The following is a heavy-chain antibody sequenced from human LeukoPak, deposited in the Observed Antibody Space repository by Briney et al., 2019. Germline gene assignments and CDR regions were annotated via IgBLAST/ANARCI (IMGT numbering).Heavy chain of an antibody. Sequence: SETLSLTCAVSGGSISSSNWWSWVRQPPGKGLEWIGEIYHSGSTNYNPSLKSRVTISVDKSKNQFPLKLSSVTAADTAVYYCGAAGGVIGQIDYWGQGTLVTVSS. CDR2: IYHSGST. D-gene: IGHD3-16*02. CDR3: GAAGGVIGQIDY. J-gene: IGHJ4*02. V-gene: IGHV4-4*02. CDR1: GGSISSSNW.